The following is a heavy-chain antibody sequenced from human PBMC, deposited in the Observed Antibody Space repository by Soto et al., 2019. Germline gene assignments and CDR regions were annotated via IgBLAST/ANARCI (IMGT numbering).Heavy chain of an antibody. CDR3: ARVGDSSGYYWGPDY. CDR1: GGSASSGSYY. Sequence: SETLSLTCTVSGGSASSGSYYWSWIRQPPGKGLEWIGYIYYSGSTNYNPSLKSRVTISVDTSKNQFSLKLSSVTAGDTAVYYCARVGDSSGYYWGPDYWGQGTLVTVSS. V-gene: IGHV4-61*01. CDR2: IYYSGST. J-gene: IGHJ4*02. D-gene: IGHD3-22*01.